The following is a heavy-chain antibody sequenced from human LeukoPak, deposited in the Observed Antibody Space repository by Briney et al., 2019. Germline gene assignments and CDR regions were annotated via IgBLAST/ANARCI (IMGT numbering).Heavy chain of an antibody. D-gene: IGHD2-2*01. V-gene: IGHV3-23*01. Sequence: PRGSLRLSCTASGFTFSSYAMSWVRQAPGKGLEWVSAISGSGGSTYYADSVKGRFTISRDNSKNTLYLQMNSLRAEDTAVYYCAKDLVYCSSTSCYDYYYYGMDVWGQGTTVTVSS. CDR2: ISGSGGST. CDR1: GFTFSSYA. J-gene: IGHJ6*02. CDR3: AKDLVYCSSTSCYDYYYYGMDV.